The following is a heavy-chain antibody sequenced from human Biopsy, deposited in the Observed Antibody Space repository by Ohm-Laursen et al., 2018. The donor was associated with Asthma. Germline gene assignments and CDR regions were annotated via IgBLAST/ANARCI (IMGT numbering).Heavy chain of an antibody. CDR3: ASYEVVTAILPMDV. V-gene: IGHV3-30*03. CDR1: GFTFSIYD. CDR2: ISYDGSNK. D-gene: IGHD2-21*02. Sequence: SLRLSCTASGFTFSIYDIHWVRQAPGKGLEWVALISYDGSNKYYGDSVKGRFTISRDNSKNTLYLQMNGLRAEDTAVYYCASYEVVTAILPMDVWGQGTTVTVSS. J-gene: IGHJ6*02.